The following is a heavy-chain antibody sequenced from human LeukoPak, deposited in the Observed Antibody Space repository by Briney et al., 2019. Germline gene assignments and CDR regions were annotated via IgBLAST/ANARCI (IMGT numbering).Heavy chain of an antibody. D-gene: IGHD2-21*01. CDR1: DYTFTSYG. CDR2: ISAYNGNT. J-gene: IGHJ4*02. V-gene: IGHV1-18*03. CDR3: ARSSSVTIPGYYFDY. Sequence: ASVKVSCKASDYTFTSYGISWVRQAPGQGLGWMGWISAYNGNTNYAQKFQGRVTVTTDTSTSTAYMELRSLRSDDMAVYYCARSSSVTIPGYYFDYWGQGTLVTVSS.